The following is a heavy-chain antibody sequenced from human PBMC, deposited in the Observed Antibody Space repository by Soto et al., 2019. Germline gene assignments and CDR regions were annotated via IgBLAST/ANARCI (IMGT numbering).Heavy chain of an antibody. J-gene: IGHJ6*04. CDR1: VFTFSSYS. V-gene: IGHV3-21*01. Sequence: GSLRLSCAASVFTFSSYSMNWVRQAPGKGLEWVSSISSSSSYIYYADSVKGRFTISRDNAKNSLYLQMNSLRAEDTAVYYCARDEYDFWSGYPTPTYYYYGMDVWGKGTTVTVSS. CDR2: ISSSSSYI. CDR3: ARDEYDFWSGYPTPTYYYYGMDV. D-gene: IGHD3-3*01.